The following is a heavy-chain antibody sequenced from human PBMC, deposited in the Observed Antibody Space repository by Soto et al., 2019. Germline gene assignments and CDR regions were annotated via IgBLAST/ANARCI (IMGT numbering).Heavy chain of an antibody. CDR3: ARAASGWYVPGYFDY. CDR1: GGSISSYY. V-gene: IGHV4-59*01. D-gene: IGHD6-19*01. Sequence: PSETLSLTCTVSGGSISSYYLSWIRQPPGKGLEWIGYIYYSGSTNYNPSLKSRVTISVDTSKNQFSLKLSSVTAADTAVYYCARAASGWYVPGYFDYLGQGTLVTVSS. J-gene: IGHJ4*02. CDR2: IYYSGST.